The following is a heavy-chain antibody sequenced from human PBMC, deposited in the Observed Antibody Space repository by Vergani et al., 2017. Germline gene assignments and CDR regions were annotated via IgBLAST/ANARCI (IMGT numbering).Heavy chain of an antibody. J-gene: IGHJ4*02. Sequence: QVQLVQSGAEVKKPGSSVKVSCKASGGTFSSYAISWVRQAPGQGLEWMGGIIPIFGTANYAQKFQGRVTITADESTSTAYMELGSLRSEDTAVYYCARDRVAYCGGDCYLFDYWGQGTLVTVSS. CDR2: IIPIFGTA. CDR3: ARDRVAYCGGDCYLFDY. V-gene: IGHV1-69*01. D-gene: IGHD2-21*01. CDR1: GGTFSSYA.